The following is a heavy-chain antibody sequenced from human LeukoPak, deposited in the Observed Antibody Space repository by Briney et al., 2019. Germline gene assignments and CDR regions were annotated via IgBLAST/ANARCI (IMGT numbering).Heavy chain of an antibody. CDR1: GGSVSSSIYY. D-gene: IGHD2-15*01. V-gene: IGHV4-61*01. CDR3: AKGYCRGGSCYAYSFDY. J-gene: IGHJ4*02. Sequence: SETLSLTCTVSGGSVSSSIYYWSWIRQSPGKGLEWIGYNYYSGSTNYNPSLKSRVTISVDTSKNQFSLKLSSVTAADTAVYYCAKGYCRGGSCYAYSFDYWGQGTLVTVSS. CDR2: NYYSGST.